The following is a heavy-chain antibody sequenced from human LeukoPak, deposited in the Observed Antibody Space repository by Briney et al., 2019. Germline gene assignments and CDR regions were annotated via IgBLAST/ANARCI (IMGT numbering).Heavy chain of an antibody. V-gene: IGHV3-53*01. Sequence: GSLRLSCAASGVTVSSNYMSWVRQAPGKGLEWVLVIYSGGSTYYADSVKGRFTISRDNSKNTLYLQMNSLRAEDTAVYYCARRTTIIAAADLANWYFDLWGRGTLVTVSS. CDR2: IYSGGST. D-gene: IGHD6-13*01. CDR1: GVTVSSNY. CDR3: ARRTTIIAAADLANWYFDL. J-gene: IGHJ2*01.